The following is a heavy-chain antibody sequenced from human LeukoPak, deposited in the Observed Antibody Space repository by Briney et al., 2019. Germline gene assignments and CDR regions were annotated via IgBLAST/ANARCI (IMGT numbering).Heavy chain of an antibody. J-gene: IGHJ6*03. CDR2: INHSGST. CDR1: GGSFSGYY. V-gene: IGHV4-34*01. Sequence: SETLSLTCAVYGGSFSGYYWSWIRQPPGKGLEWIGEINHSGSTNYNPSLKSRVTISVDTSKNQFSLKLSSVTAADTAVYYCATGYGSGTLRDRYYYMDVWGKGTTVTVSS. CDR3: ATGYGSGTLRDRYYYMDV. D-gene: IGHD3-10*01.